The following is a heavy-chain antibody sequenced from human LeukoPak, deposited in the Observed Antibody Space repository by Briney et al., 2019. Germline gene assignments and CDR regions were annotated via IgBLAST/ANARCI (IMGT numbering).Heavy chain of an antibody. CDR1: GGSLSSSSYY. D-gene: IGHD6-13*01. J-gene: IGHJ4*02. CDR3: AMDFIEAAGTDY. CDR2: IYYSGSP. V-gene: IGHV4-39*01. Sequence: SETLSLTCTVSGGSLSSSSYYCGWLPQPPGRGLEWIGRIYYSGSPYYNPSLKSGVMMPVDTSKNQMSVKLSSVGGADTAVYYCAMDFIEAAGTDYWGEGTLVTVSS.